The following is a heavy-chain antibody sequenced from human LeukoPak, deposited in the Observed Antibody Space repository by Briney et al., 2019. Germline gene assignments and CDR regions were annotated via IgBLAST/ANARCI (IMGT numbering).Heavy chain of an antibody. CDR2: IVVGSGNT. D-gene: IGHD3-22*01. Sequence: ASVTVSYKASGFTFTSSAMQWVRQARGQRLEWIGWIVVGSGNTNYAQKFQERVTITRDMSTSTAYMELSSLRSEDTAVYYCAASGVTMIPPDYWGQGTLVTVSS. J-gene: IGHJ4*02. CDR1: GFTFTSSA. CDR3: AASGVTMIPPDY. V-gene: IGHV1-58*02.